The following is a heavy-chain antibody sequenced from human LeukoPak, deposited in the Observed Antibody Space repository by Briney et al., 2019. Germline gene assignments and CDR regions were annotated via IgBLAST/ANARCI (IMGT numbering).Heavy chain of an antibody. D-gene: IGHD6-6*01. CDR3: TKDRASSIAGRGGFDY. CDR1: GFTFSSFA. Sequence: PGRSLRLSCASSGFTFSSFAVRGVRQARGKGLEWVLANTGSCCSTYYADSVRGGFTISRDSPKNTLYRQMNSLRAEDTAVYYCTKDRASSIAGRGGFDYWGQGTLVTVSS. V-gene: IGHV3-23*01. J-gene: IGHJ4*02. CDR2: NTGSCCST.